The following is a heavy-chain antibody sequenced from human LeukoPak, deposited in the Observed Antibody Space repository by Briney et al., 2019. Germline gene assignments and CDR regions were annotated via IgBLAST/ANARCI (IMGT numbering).Heavy chain of an antibody. CDR3: ARDFETAVFDY. J-gene: IGHJ4*02. CDR2: ISSSSSTM. D-gene: IGHD2-21*02. V-gene: IGHV3-48*01. Sequence: GSLRLSCAASGFTFNNYNMNWVRQAPGKGLEWVSYISSSSSTMYYADSVKGRFTISRDNAKNSLYLQMNSLRAEDTAVYYCARDFETAVFDYWGQGTLVTVSS. CDR1: GFTFNNYN.